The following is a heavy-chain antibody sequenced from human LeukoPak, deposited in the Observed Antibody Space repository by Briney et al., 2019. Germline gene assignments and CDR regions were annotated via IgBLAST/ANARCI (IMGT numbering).Heavy chain of an antibody. CDR2: ICSSIGCT. Sequence: PGGSLRLSCAASGFTFSSHPMGWVRRAPGKGLEWVSSICSSIGCTYYADSVRGRFAISRDDSKNTLYLQMNSLRAEDTAVYYCARISLAPSDNFDSWGQGTLVTVSS. CDR3: ARISLAPSDNFDS. CDR1: GFTFSSHP. V-gene: IGHV3-23*01. D-gene: IGHD1-1*01. J-gene: IGHJ4*02.